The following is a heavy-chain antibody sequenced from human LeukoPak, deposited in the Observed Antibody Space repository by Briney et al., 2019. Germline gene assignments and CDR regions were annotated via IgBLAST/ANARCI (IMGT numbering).Heavy chain of an antibody. J-gene: IGHJ3*02. Sequence: WASVKVSCKASGYTFTSYGISWVRQAPGQGLEWMGWISAYNGNTNYAQKLQGRVTMTTDTSTSTAYMELRSLRSDDTAVYYCARRSPYCSGGSCYSAAFDIWGQGTMVTVSS. CDR1: GYTFTSYG. D-gene: IGHD2-15*01. CDR2: ISAYNGNT. CDR3: ARRSPYCSGGSCYSAAFDI. V-gene: IGHV1-18*01.